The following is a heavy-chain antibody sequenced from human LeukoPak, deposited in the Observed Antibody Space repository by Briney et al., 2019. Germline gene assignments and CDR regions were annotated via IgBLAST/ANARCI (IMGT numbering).Heavy chain of an antibody. D-gene: IGHD6-19*01. J-gene: IGHJ4*02. CDR3: ARVSGSGWADY. CDR2: INQHGSER. Sequence: GGSLRLFCGACGFTYSSNWMSGVRHARAKGLVGGTSINQHGSERHYAGSLTGRFTIYRDNAKKSLYLQMNGLRAEDTAVYFCARVSGSGWADYWGQGTLVTVSS. V-gene: IGHV3-7*02. CDR1: GFTYSSNW.